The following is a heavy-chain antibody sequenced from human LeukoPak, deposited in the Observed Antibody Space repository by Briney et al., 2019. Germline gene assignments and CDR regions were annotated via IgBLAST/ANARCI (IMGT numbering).Heavy chain of an antibody. CDR2: ISSSSSYI. D-gene: IGHD5-24*01. V-gene: IGHV3-21*01. J-gene: IGHJ4*02. Sequence: TGGSLRLSCAASGFTFSSYSMNWVRQAPGKGLEWVSSISSSSSYIYYADSVKGRFTISRDNAKTSLYLQMNSLRAEDTAVYYCAREMATIRVWPRTIDYWGQGTLVTVTS. CDR1: GFTFSSYS. CDR3: AREMATIRVWPRTIDY.